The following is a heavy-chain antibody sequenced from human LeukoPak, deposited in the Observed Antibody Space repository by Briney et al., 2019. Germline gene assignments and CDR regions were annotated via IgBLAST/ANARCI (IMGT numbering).Heavy chain of an antibody. V-gene: IGHV1-69*05. J-gene: IGHJ4*02. CDR2: IIPIFGTA. D-gene: IGHD3-3*01. CDR1: GGTFSSYA. CDR3: ATHTIFTRNFDY. Sequence: SVKVSCKATGGTFSSYAISWARQAPGQGLEWMGGIIPIFGTANYAQKFQGRVTITTDESTSTAYMELSSLRSEDTAVYYCATHTIFTRNFDYWGQGTLVTVSS.